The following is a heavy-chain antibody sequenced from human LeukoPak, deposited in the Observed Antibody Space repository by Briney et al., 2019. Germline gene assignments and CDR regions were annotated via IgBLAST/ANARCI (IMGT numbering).Heavy chain of an antibody. CDR3: ARDRWHCSGGSCYSSNGWFDP. D-gene: IGHD2-15*01. Sequence: ASVKVSCKASGYTFTSYGINWVRQAPGQGLEWMGWINAGNGNTKYSQKFQGRVTITRDTSASTAYMELSSLRSEDTAVYYCARDRWHCSGGSCYSSNGWFDPWGQGTLVTVSS. V-gene: IGHV1-3*01. CDR1: GYTFTSYG. CDR2: INAGNGNT. J-gene: IGHJ5*02.